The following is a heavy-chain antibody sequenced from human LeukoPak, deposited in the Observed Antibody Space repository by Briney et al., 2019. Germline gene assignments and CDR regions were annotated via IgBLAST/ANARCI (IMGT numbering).Heavy chain of an antibody. V-gene: IGHV1-2*02. CDR2: INPNSGGT. CDR1: GYTFTGYY. Sequence: ASVKVSCKASGYTFTGYYMHWVRQAPGQGLEWMGWINPNSGGTNYAQKFQGRVTMTRDTSISTAYMELSRLRSDDTAVYYCARRLRFGELSWFDPWGQGTLVTVSS. CDR3: ARRLRFGELSWFDP. D-gene: IGHD3-10*01. J-gene: IGHJ5*02.